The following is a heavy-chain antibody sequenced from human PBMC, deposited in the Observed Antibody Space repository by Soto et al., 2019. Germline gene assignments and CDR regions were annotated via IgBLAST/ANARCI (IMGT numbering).Heavy chain of an antibody. D-gene: IGHD5-18*01. J-gene: IGHJ4*02. CDR3: ARRYGYSFDY. V-gene: IGHV4-59*01. CDR1: GGSIRSYY. Sequence: QVQLQESGPGLVKPSETLSLTCTVSGGSIRSYYWSWIRQPPGKRLEWIGYIYYSGSTNYNPSLKSRVTISVDTSKNQFSLKLSSVTAADTAVYYCARRYGYSFDYWGQGTLVTVSS. CDR2: IYYSGST.